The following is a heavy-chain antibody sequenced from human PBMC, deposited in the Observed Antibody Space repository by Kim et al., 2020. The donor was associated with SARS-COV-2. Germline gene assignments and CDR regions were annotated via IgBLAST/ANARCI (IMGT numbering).Heavy chain of an antibody. CDR2: INPKSGDT. CDR3: ARGGKTEVRGVMRSRLWMDV. J-gene: IGHJ6*02. V-gene: IGHV1-8*01. Sequence: ASVKVSCKASGYIFTSHEVNWVRQAAGQGLEWMGWINPKSGDTVYEQKFQGRVTMTRNTAISTAYIELSSLRSDDTAVYYCARGGKTEVRGVMRSRLWMDVWGQGTTVAFSS. D-gene: IGHD3-10*01. CDR1: GYIFTSHE.